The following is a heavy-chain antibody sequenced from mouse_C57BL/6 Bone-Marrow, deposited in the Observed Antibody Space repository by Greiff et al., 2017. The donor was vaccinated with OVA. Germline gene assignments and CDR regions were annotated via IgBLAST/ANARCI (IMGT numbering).Heavy chain of an antibody. CDR3: ARIYYGNYNYFDY. CDR1: GYTFTSYW. D-gene: IGHD2-1*01. Sequence: QVQLQQPGAELVKPGASVKLSCKASGYTFTSYWMHWVKQRPGQGLEWIGMIHPNSGSTNYNEKFKSKATLTVDKSSSTAYMQLSSLTSEDSAVYYCARIYYGNYNYFDYWGQGTTLTVSS. V-gene: IGHV1-64*01. J-gene: IGHJ2*01. CDR2: IHPNSGST.